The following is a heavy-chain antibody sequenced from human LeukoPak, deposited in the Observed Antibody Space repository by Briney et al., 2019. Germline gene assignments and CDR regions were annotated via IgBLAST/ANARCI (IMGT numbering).Heavy chain of an antibody. V-gene: IGHV4-59*01. CDR1: GGSISSYY. J-gene: IGHJ4*02. D-gene: IGHD6-19*01. Sequence: ASETLSLTCTVSGGSISSYYWSWIRQPPGKGLEWIGYIYYSGSTNYNPSLKSRVTISVDTSKNQFSLKLSSVTAADTAVYYCARDGIAVAGIPYFDYWGQGTLVTVSS. CDR2: IYYSGST. CDR3: ARDGIAVAGIPYFDY.